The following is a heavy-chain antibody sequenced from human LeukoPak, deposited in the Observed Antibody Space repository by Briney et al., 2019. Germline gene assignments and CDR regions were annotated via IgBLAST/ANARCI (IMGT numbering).Heavy chain of an antibody. CDR2: IYYSGST. J-gene: IGHJ5*02. D-gene: IGHD3-10*01. V-gene: IGHV4-59*01. Sequence: SETLSLTCTVSGGSISSYYWSWIRQPPGKGLEWIGYIYYSGSTNHNPSLKSRVTISVDTSKNQFSLKLSSVTAADTAVYYCARDSGFLVDPWGQGTLVTVSS. CDR1: GGSISSYY. CDR3: ARDSGFLVDP.